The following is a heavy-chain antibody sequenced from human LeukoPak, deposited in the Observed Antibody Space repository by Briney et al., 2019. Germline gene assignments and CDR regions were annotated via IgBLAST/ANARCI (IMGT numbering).Heavy chain of an antibody. J-gene: IGHJ4*02. Sequence: GGSLRLSCAASGFTFDDYAMHWVRQAPGKGLEWVSGISWNSGSIGYADSVKGRFTISRDNAKNSLYLQMNSLRAEDTAVYYCARDLRGYTGYNYYDYWGQGTLVIVSS. CDR3: ARDLRGYTGYNYYDY. CDR2: ISWNSGSI. V-gene: IGHV3-9*01. CDR1: GFTFDDYA. D-gene: IGHD5-12*01.